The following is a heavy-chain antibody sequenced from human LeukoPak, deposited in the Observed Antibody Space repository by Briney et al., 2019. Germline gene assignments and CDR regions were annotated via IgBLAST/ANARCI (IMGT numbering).Heavy chain of an antibody. V-gene: IGHV3-74*01. Sequence: GGSLRLSCAASGFTFSSYWMHWVRQAPGKGLVWVSRINSDGSSTSYADSVKGRFTISRDNAKNTLYLQMNSLRAEDTAVYYCAREVDYGDYFHYGMDVWGQGTTVTVSS. CDR3: AREVDYGDYFHYGMDV. J-gene: IGHJ6*02. D-gene: IGHD4-17*01. CDR1: GFTFSSYW. CDR2: INSDGSST.